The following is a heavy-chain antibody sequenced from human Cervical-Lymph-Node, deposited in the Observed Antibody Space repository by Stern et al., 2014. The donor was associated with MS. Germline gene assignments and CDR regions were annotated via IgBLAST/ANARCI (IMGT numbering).Heavy chain of an antibody. V-gene: IGHV4-30-4*01. CDR2: IYYSGST. CDR3: AREATVPRGNWFYP. Sequence: QEQLQESVPGLVKPSQTLSLTCTVSGGSISSGDYYWSWIRQPPGKGLEWIGYIYYSGSTYYNPSLKSRVTISVDTSTNKLSVKLSSVTASDTAVYYCAREATVPRGNWFYPWGQGTLVTVSS. CDR1: GGSISSGDYY. D-gene: IGHD4-17*01. J-gene: IGHJ5*02.